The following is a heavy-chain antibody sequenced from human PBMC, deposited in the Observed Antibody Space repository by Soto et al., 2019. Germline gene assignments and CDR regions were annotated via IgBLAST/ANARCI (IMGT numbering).Heavy chain of an antibody. CDR1: GFTFSSYG. CDR2: IWYDGSNK. Sequence: PGGSLRLSCAASGFTFSSYGMHWVRQAPGKGLEWVAVIWYDGSNKYYADSVKGRFTISRDNSKNTLYLQMNSLRAEDTAVYFCVRDRGYPDSFDVWGQGTMVTVSS. J-gene: IGHJ3*01. V-gene: IGHV3-33*01. CDR3: VRDRGYPDSFDV. D-gene: IGHD1-1*01.